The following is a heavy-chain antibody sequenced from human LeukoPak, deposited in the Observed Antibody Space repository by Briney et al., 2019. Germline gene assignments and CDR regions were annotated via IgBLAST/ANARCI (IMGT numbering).Heavy chain of an antibody. J-gene: IGHJ4*02. CDR3: GRDHGQCIGGSCYSA. D-gene: IGHD2-15*01. V-gene: IGHV1-2*02. CDR1: GYTFTGYY. Sequence: GASVKVSCKTSGYTFTGYYMHWVRQAPGQGLEWVGWVNPNSGGTSYAQRFQGRVTMTRDTSISTVYMELSRLRSDDTAVYYCGRDHGQCIGGSCYSAWGQGTLVIVSS. CDR2: VNPNSGGT.